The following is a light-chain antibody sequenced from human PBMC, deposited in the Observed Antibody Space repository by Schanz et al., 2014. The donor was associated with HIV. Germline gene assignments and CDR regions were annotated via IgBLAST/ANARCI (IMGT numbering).Light chain of an antibody. Sequence: QSVLTQPPSASGTPGQRVTISCSGSSSNIGAGFDLHWYQHLPGTAPKLLIYGNNQRPSGVPGRLSGSKSGTSASLAISGLQSEDEADYYCAVWDDSLNGVVFGGGTKLTVL. CDR3: AVWDDSLNGVV. CDR2: GNN. CDR1: SSNIGAGFD. V-gene: IGLV1-44*01. J-gene: IGLJ2*01.